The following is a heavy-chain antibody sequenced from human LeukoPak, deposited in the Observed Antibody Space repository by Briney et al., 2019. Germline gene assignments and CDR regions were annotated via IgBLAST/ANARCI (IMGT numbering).Heavy chain of an antibody. CDR3: AKGFGYDSSGYYQYFQH. V-gene: IGHV3-9*01. D-gene: IGHD3-22*01. J-gene: IGHJ1*01. Sequence: GGSLRLSCAASGFTFDDYAMHWVRQDPGKGLEWVSGISWNSGSIGYADSVKGRFTISRDNAKNSLYLQMNSLRAEDTALYYCAKGFGYDSSGYYQYFQHWGQGTLVTVSS. CDR2: ISWNSGSI. CDR1: GFTFDDYA.